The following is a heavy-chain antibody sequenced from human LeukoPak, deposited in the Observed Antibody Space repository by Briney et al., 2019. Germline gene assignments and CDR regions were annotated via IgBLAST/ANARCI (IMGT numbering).Heavy chain of an antibody. J-gene: IGHJ4*02. V-gene: IGHV3-53*01. CDR2: IYSGGST. CDR1: GFTVSSNY. Sequence: PGGSLRLSCAASGFTVSSNYMSWVRQAPGKGLEWVSVIYSGGSTYYADSVKGRFTISGDNSKNTLYLQMNSLRAEDTAVYYCARPGGYYGSGSYLDYWGQGTLVTVSS. D-gene: IGHD3-10*01. CDR3: ARPGGYYGSGSYLDY.